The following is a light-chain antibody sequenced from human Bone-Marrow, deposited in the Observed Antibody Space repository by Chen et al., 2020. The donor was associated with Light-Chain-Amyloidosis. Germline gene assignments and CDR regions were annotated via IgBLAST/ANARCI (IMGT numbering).Light chain of an antibody. V-gene: IGLV3-25*03. J-gene: IGLJ2*01. Sequence: SYELTQPPSVSVSPGQTARITCSGDDLPTQYAYWYQQKPGQAPVLVIPRDTERPSGISERFSGSSSGTPATLTISGVQAEDEADYHCQSADSSGTYEVIFGGGTKLTVL. CDR3: QSADSSGTYEVI. CDR1: DLPTQY. CDR2: RDT.